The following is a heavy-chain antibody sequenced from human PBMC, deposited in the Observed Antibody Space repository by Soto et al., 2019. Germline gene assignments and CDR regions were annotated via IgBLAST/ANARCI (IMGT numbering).Heavy chain of an antibody. J-gene: IGHJ4*02. Sequence: GGSLRLSCAASGFTFSTYGMHWVRQAPGKGLEWVAVISYDGVNKYYADSVKGRFTISRDNSKNTLYLQMNSLRDEDTAVYYCAREFTPAGAMYWGQGTLVTVSS. CDR1: GFTFSTYG. V-gene: IGHV3-30*03. CDR3: AREFTPAGAMY. CDR2: ISYDGVNK.